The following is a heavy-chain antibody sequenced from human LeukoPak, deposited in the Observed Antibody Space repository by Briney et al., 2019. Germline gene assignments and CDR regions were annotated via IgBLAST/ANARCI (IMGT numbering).Heavy chain of an antibody. J-gene: IGHJ4*02. Sequence: GGSLRLSCAASGFTFSTYGTHWVRQAPGKGLEWVAVISYDGSNKYYADSVRGRFTISRDISKNTLYLQMNSLRVEDTAVYYCAKDRAAVAAYLDYWGQGTLVTVSS. CDR3: AKDRAAVAAYLDY. D-gene: IGHD2-15*01. CDR1: GFTFSTYG. CDR2: ISYDGSNK. V-gene: IGHV3-30*18.